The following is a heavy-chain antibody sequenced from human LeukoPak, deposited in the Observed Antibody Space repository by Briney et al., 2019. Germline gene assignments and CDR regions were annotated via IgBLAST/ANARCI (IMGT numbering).Heavy chain of an antibody. J-gene: IGHJ4*02. CDR2: ISYDGSNK. V-gene: IGHV3-30*18. D-gene: IGHD3-10*01. CDR3: AKAIPRKYGSGSRSLDY. CDR1: GFTFSSYG. Sequence: GRSLRLSCAASGFTFSSYGMHWVRQAPGKGLEWVAVISYDGSNKYYADSVKGRFTISRDNSKNTLYLQMNSLRAEDTAVYYCAKAIPRKYGSGSRSLDYWGQGTLVTVSS.